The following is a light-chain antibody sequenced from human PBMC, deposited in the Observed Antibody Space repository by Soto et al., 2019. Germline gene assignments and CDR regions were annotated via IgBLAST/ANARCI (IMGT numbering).Light chain of an antibody. J-gene: IGKJ1*01. CDR1: QTISSW. CDR3: QHYNSYSEA. V-gene: IGKV1-5*03. Sequence: DIQMTQSPSTLSGSVGDRVTITCRASQTISSWLAWYQQKPGKAPKLLIYKASTLKSGVPSRFSGSGSGTVFTLTISSLQADDFATYYCQHYNSYSEAFGQGTKVELK. CDR2: KAS.